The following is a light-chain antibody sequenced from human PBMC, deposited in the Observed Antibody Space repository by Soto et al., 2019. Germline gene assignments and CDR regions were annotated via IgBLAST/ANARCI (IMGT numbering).Light chain of an antibody. Sequence: QAVVTQPSSVSGAPGQRVTVSCTGSSSNIGAGYDVNWYQQLPGTAPKLLISLTNHRPSGVPDRFSGSKSGTSASLAITGLQAEDEADYYCQSYDLSLRGYVLGTGTKLTVL. J-gene: IGLJ1*01. CDR1: SSNIGAGYD. CDR2: LTN. V-gene: IGLV1-40*01. CDR3: QSYDLSLRGYV.